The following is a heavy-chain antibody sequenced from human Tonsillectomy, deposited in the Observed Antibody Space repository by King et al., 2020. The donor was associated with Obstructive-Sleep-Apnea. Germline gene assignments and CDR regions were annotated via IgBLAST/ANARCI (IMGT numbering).Heavy chain of an antibody. CDR2: INPNSGGT. J-gene: IGHJ5*02. V-gene: IGHV1-2*02. Sequence: VQLVESGAEVKKPGASVKVSCKASGYTFTGYYMHWVRQAPGQGREWMGWINPNSGGTNYAQKFQGRVTMTRDTSISTAYMELSRLRSDDTAVYYCARSPSYSGSKNWFDPWGQGTLVTVSS. CDR1: GYTFTGYY. CDR3: ARSPSYSGSKNWFDP. D-gene: IGHD1-26*01.